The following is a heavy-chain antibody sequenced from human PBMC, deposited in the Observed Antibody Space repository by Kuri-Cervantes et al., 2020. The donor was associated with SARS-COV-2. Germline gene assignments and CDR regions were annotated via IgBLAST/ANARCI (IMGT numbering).Heavy chain of an antibody. J-gene: IGHJ4*02. CDR3: AKDCGSRCPHRSRFGY. CDR2: ISGSGGST. D-gene: IGHD1-14*01. Sequence: GESLKISCAASGFTFSSYAMSWVRQAPGKGLEWVSAISGSGGSTYYADSVKGRFTISRDNSKNTLYLQMNSLRAEDTAVYYCAKDCGSRCPHRSRFGYWGQGTPVTVSS. V-gene: IGHV3-23*01. CDR1: GFTFSSYA.